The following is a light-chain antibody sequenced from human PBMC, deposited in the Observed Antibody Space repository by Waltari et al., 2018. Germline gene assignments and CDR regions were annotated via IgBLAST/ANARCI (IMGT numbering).Light chain of an antibody. CDR1: RSHFGTNY. Sequence: QSVLTQPPSVSAAPGQRVTISCSGGRSHFGTNYVSWYRQFPGTAPKTLIYENTERPSGIPGRFSGSKSGTAATLDITGLQAGDEADYYCGTWDSSLSGAVCGGGTHLTVL. CDR3: GTWDSSLSGAV. V-gene: IGLV1-51*02. J-gene: IGLJ7*01. CDR2: ENT.